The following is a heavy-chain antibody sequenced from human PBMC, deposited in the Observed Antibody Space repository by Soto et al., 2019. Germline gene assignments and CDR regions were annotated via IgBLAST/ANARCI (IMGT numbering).Heavy chain of an antibody. CDR3: ARDIGGTPWGGYSSGLGFC. CDR2: IIPIFGTA. CDR1: GGTFSSYA. D-gene: IGHD6-25*01. V-gene: IGHV1-69*01. J-gene: IGHJ4*02. Sequence: QVQLVQSGAEVKKPGSSVKVSCKASGGTFSSYAISWVRQAPGQGLEWMGGIIPIFGTANYAQKFQGRVTITADESTSTAYMELSSLRSEDTAVYYCARDIGGTPWGGYSSGLGFCWGQGTLVTVSS.